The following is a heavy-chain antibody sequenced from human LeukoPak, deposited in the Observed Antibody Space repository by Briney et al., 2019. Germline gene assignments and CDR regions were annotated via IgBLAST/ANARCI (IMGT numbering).Heavy chain of an antibody. CDR1: GYTFTGYY. Sequence: ASVKVSCKASGYTFTGYYIHWVRQAPGQGLEGMGWINPDSGDTSYSQNFQGRVTMTRDTSISTAYMALSRLRFDDTAVYYCARGPTPYCSGGGCSQGDYWGQGTLVTVSS. V-gene: IGHV1-2*02. J-gene: IGHJ4*02. CDR3: ARGPTPYCSGGGCSQGDY. CDR2: INPDSGDT. D-gene: IGHD2-15*01.